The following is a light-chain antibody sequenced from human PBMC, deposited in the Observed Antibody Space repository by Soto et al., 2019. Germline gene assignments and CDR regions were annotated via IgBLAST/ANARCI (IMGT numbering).Light chain of an antibody. Sequence: EVMMTQSPATLSVSPGERATLSCRASQSVSNNLAWYQQKPGQAPRLLIYYASTRATGIPARFSGSGSGTEFTLTISSLQSEDFAPYYCQQYNDWPPITFGQGTRLEIK. J-gene: IGKJ5*01. V-gene: IGKV3-15*01. CDR2: YAS. CDR1: QSVSNN. CDR3: QQYNDWPPIT.